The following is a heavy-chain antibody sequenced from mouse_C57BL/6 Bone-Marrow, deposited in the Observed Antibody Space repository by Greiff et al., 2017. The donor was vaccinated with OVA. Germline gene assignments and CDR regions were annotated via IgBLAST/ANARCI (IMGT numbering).Heavy chain of an antibody. D-gene: IGHD2-12*01. CDR1: GFTFTDYY. CDR2: IRNKANGYTT. J-gene: IGHJ4*01. V-gene: IGHV7-3*01. CDR3: ALRRKGYAMDY. Sequence: EVMLVESGGGLVQPGGSLSLSCAASGFTFTDYYMSWVRQPPGKALEWLGFIRNKANGYTTEYSASVKGRFTISRDNSQSILYLQMNALRAEDSATYYCALRRKGYAMDYWGQGTSVTVSS.